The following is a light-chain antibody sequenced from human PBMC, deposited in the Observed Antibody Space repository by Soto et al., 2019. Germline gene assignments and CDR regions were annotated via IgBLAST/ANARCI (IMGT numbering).Light chain of an antibody. CDR2: GAS. CDR1: QSISSNF. J-gene: IGKJ1*01. V-gene: IGKV3-20*01. Sequence: EIVLTQSPGTLSLSPGEGATLSCRASQSISSNFLAWYQQQRGQAPRLLIHGASNRATGIPDRFSGSGSGTDFTLTITRLEPEDFAVYYCQQYGGSPRTFGQGTTVDIK. CDR3: QQYGGSPRT.